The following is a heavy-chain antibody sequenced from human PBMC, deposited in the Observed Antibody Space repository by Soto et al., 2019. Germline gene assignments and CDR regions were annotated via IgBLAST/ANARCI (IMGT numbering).Heavy chain of an antibody. CDR2: IYYSGST. V-gene: IGHV4-59*01. CDR3: SRGDPLLWCGEKVYYGMDV. Sequence: SETLSLTCVVSGGSLSGYYWSWIRQPPGKRLERIGYIYYSGSTNYNPSLKSRDTISVDTSKNQFSLKLSSVTAADTAVYYCSRGDPLLWCGEKVYYGMDVWGQGTTVTVSS. J-gene: IGHJ6*02. D-gene: IGHD3-10*01. CDR1: GGSLSGYY.